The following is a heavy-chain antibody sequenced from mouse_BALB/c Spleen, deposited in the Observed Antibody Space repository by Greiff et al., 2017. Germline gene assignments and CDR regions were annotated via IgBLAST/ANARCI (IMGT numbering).Heavy chain of an antibody. Sequence: VQLQQSGAELARPGASVKLSCKASGYTFTSYWMQWVKQRPGQGLEWIGAIYPGDGDTRYTQKFKGKATLTADKSSSTAYMQLSSLASEDSAVYYCARKGNSAYWGQGTLVTVSA. D-gene: IGHD2-1*01. CDR3: ARKGNSAY. J-gene: IGHJ3*01. V-gene: IGHV1-87*01. CDR2: IYPGDGDT. CDR1: GYTFTSYW.